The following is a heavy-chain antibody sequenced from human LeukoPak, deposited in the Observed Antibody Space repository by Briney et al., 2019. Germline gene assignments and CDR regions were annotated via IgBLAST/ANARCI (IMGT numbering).Heavy chain of an antibody. V-gene: IGHV3-53*01. J-gene: IGHJ6*02. CDR1: GFTVSSNY. Sequence: QPGGSLRLSCAASGFTVSSNYMNWVRQAPGKGLEWVSVIYSGGTTYYADSVKGRFTISRDNAKNSLYLQMNSLTVEDTAVYYCARDSSSWSYGMDVWGQGTTVTVSS. CDR2: IYSGGTT. CDR3: ARDSSSWSYGMDV. D-gene: IGHD6-13*01.